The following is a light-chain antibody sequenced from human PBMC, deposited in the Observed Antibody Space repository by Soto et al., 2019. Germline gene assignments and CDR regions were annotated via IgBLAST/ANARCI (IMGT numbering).Light chain of an antibody. Sequence: QSVLTQPPSAAGTPGQTIAIYCSGGSSNIGSHTVNWYQQLPGTAPRLLIDSNTQRPSGVPDRFSGSKPGTSASLAISGLQSQYEGDYYCAAWDDSLNGVVFGGGTQLTVL. V-gene: IGLV1-44*01. J-gene: IGLJ7*01. CDR2: SNT. CDR3: AAWDDSLNGVV. CDR1: SSNIGSHT.